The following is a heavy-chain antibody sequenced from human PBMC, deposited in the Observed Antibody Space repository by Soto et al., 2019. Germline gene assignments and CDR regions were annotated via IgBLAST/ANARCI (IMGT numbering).Heavy chain of an antibody. V-gene: IGHV3-23*04. D-gene: IGHD4-17*01. CDR1: GFTFSIYA. CDR2: ISGSGDST. CDR3: AKHIGILTGTIDS. Sequence: EVQLVESGGGLVQPGGSLRLSCAASGFTFSIYAMTWVRQAPGKGLEWVSVISGSGDSTYYADSLKGRFTVSRDNSKNTLYLQMNSLRADDTAVYYCAKHIGILTGTIDSWGQGTLVTVSS. J-gene: IGHJ4*02.